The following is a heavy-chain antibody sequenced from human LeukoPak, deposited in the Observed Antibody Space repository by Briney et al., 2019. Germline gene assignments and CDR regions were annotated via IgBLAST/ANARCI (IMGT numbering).Heavy chain of an antibody. J-gene: IGHJ4*02. CDR1: GYTFTSYD. D-gene: IGHD3-22*01. V-gene: IGHV1-8*03. CDR2: MNPNSGNT. Sequence: ASVKVSCKASGYTFTSYDINWVRQATGQGLEWMGWMNPNSGNTGYAQKFQGRVTITRNTSISTAYMELSRLRSDDTAVYYCARDPYDSSSYYYSYFDYWGQGTLVTVSS. CDR3: ARDPYDSSSYYYSYFDY.